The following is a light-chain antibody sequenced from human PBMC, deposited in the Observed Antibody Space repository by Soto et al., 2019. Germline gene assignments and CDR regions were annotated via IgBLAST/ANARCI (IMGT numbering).Light chain of an antibody. CDR3: CSYASISNWV. J-gene: IGLJ3*02. CDR1: SSDVGSYNL. Sequence: QSALTQPASVSGSPGQSITISCTGTSSDVGSYNLVSWYQQHPGKAPKLMIFEGSKRSSGVSNRFSGSKSGNTASLSISGLQAEDEAHYYCCSYASISNWVFCGGTKLTVL. CDR2: EGS. V-gene: IGLV2-23*01.